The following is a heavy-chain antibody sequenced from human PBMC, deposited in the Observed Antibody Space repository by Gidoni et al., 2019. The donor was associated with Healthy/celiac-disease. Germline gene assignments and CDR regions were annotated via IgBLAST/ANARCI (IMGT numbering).Heavy chain of an antibody. J-gene: IGHJ4*02. CDR2: MYSVGST. CDR3: ARDPGVFGGVREREC. CDR1: GFTVSSNY. V-gene: IGHV3-66*01. Sequence: EVQLVESGGGLVQPGGSLRLSCAASGFTVSSNYMSWVRQAPGNGLEWVSVMYSVGSTYYAASVKGRFTISRDTSKNTLYLQMNSLRAEDTAVYYCARDPGVFGGVRERECCGQGTLVTVSS. D-gene: IGHD3-16*01.